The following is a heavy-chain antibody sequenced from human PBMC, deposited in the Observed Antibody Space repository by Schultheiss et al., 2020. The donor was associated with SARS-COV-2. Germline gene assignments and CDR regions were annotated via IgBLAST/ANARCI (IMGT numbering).Heavy chain of an antibody. CDR2: IYYSGST. Sequence: SQTLSLTCTVSGGSVSSGSYYWSWIRQPPGKGLEWIGYIYYSGSTNYNPSLKSRVTISVDTSKNQFSLKLSSVTAADTAVHYCARLPSARWSFSQYYYGMDVWGQGTTVTVSS. CDR3: ARLPSARWSFSQYYYGMDV. D-gene: IGHD4-23*01. J-gene: IGHJ6*02. V-gene: IGHV4-61*01. CDR1: GGSVSSGSYY.